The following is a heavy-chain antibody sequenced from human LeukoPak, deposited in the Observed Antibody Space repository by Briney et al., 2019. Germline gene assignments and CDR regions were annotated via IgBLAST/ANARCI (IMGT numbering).Heavy chain of an antibody. CDR1: GFTFSSYA. CDR2: ISGSGGST. Sequence: GGSLRLSCAASGFTFSSYAMSWVRQAPGKGLEWVSAISGSGGSTYYADSVKGRFTSSRDNSKNTLYLQMNSLRAEDTAVYYCAKSDYYDSSGYYNEFEYWGQGTLVTVSS. V-gene: IGHV3-23*01. CDR3: AKSDYYDSSGYYNEFEY. D-gene: IGHD3-22*01. J-gene: IGHJ4*02.